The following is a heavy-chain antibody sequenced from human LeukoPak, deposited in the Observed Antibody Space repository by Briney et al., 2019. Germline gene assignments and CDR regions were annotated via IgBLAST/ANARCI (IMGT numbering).Heavy chain of an antibody. CDR3: AKAGGGNWFDP. J-gene: IGHJ5*02. Sequence: GGSLRLSCAASGFTFSNYYMTWVRQAPGKGLEWVSTIRGTGGGSTFYADSVKGRFTISGDNSRNTSYLQMNSLRVEDTAVYYCAKAGGGNWFDPWGQGTLVTVSS. V-gene: IGHV3-23*01. D-gene: IGHD3-16*01. CDR1: GFTFSNYY. CDR2: IRGTGGGST.